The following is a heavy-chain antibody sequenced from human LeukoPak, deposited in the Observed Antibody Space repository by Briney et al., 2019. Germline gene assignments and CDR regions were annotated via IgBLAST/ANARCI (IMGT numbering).Heavy chain of an antibody. V-gene: IGHV4-34*01. CDR1: GGSFSGYY. Sequence: SETLSLTCAVYGGSFSGYYWSWIRQPPGKGLEWIGEINHSGSTNYNPSLKSRVTISVDTSKNQFSLKLSSVTVADTAVYYCARSLGSGSSPLHAFDIWGQGTMVTVSS. J-gene: IGHJ3*02. D-gene: IGHD6-13*01. CDR2: INHSGST. CDR3: ARSLGSGSSPLHAFDI.